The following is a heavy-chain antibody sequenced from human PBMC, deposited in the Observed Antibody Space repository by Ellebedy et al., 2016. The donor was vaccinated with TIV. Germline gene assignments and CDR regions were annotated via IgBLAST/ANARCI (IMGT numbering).Heavy chain of an antibody. J-gene: IGHJ4*02. CDR3: ARSWELDS. CDR2: ISSTGYYI. CDR1: GFTFTSYS. D-gene: IGHD1-26*01. V-gene: IGHV3-21*01. Sequence: PGGSLRLSCAASGFTFTSYSMNWVRQAPGKGLEWVSSISSTGYYIYYADSVKGRFTISRDDAKNSLFLQMNSLSAEDTAVYYCARSWELDSWGQGTLVTVSS.